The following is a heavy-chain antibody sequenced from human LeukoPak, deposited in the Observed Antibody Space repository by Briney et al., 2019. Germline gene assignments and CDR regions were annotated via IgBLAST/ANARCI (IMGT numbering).Heavy chain of an antibody. CDR3: ARAQNYHDRSGYSDDTFDV. CDR1: GYTFTDNY. CDR2: VNPDSGGI. D-gene: IGHD3-22*01. V-gene: IGHV1-2*06. Sequence: ASVKVSCKASGYTFTDNYIHWVRQAPGQGLEWMGRVNPDSGGINYAQKFQGRVTMTRDTSINTAFVELRRLRSDDTATYYSARAQNYHDRSGYSDDTFDVWGHGTMITVSS. J-gene: IGHJ3*01.